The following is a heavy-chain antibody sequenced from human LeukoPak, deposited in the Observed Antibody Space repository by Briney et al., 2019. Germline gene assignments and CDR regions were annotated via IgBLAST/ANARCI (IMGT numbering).Heavy chain of an antibody. J-gene: IGHJ5*02. CDR3: ARSPDYYGSGKFPHWFDP. CDR1: GGSISSGGYY. Sequence: SETLSLTCTVSGGSISSGGYYWSWIRQHPGKGLEWIGYIYYSGSTYYNPSLKSRVTISVDTSKNQFSLKLSSVTAADTAVYYCARSPDYYGSGKFPHWFDPWGQGTLVTVSS. CDR2: IYYSGST. D-gene: IGHD3-10*01. V-gene: IGHV4-31*03.